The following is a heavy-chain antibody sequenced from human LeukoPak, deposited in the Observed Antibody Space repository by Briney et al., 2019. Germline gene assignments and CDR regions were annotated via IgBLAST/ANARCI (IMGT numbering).Heavy chain of an antibody. Sequence: PGGSLRLSCAASGFTFSSYWMSWVRQAPGKGLEWVANIKQDGSEKYYVDSVKGRFTISRDNAKNSLYLQMNSLRAEDTAVYYCASPSYYDSSGGPFDYWGQGTLVTVSS. CDR2: IKQDGSEK. V-gene: IGHV3-7*01. CDR3: ASPSYYDSSGGPFDY. CDR1: GFTFSSYW. D-gene: IGHD3-22*01. J-gene: IGHJ4*02.